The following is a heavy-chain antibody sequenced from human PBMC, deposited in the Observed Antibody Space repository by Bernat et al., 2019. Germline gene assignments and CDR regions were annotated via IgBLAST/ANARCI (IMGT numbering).Heavy chain of an antibody. CDR1: GGTFSSYT. CDR3: AREGVDYGYYLNWFDP. V-gene: IGHV1-69*08. CDR2: IIPILGIA. J-gene: IGHJ5*02. D-gene: IGHD4-17*01. Sequence: QVQLVQSGAEVKKPGSSVKVSCKASGGTFSSYTISWVRQAPGQGLEWMGRIIPILGIANYAQKFQGRVTITADKSTSTAYMELSSLRSEDTAVYYCAREGVDYGYYLNWFDPWGQGTLVTVSS.